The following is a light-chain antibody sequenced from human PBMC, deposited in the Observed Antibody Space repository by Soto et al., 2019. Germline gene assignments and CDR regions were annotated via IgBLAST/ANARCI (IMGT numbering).Light chain of an antibody. CDR1: KIGRKN. CDR2: DDS. Sequence: SYELTQTPSVSVAPGQTASIFCGGNKIGRKNVHWYQQKPGQAPVLVIYDDSDRPSGMSERFSGSNSGNTATLTISRVEAGDEAEYFCQIWDTTGEPHVVFGGGTQLTVL. CDR3: QIWDTTGEPHVV. J-gene: IGLJ2*01. V-gene: IGLV3-21*01.